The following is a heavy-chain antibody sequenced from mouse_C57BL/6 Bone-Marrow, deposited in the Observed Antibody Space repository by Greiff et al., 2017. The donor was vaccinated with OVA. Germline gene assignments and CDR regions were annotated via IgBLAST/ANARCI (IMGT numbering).Heavy chain of an antibody. CDR1: GFSFTTYA. V-gene: IGHV10-1*01. CDR3: VRHENYGSSYGWYFDV. J-gene: IGHJ1*03. D-gene: IGHD1-1*01. CDR2: IRSKSNNYAT. Sequence: GGGLVQPKGSLKLSCAASGFSFTTYAMNWVRQAPGKGLEWVARIRSKSNNYATYYVDSVKDRFTISRDDSESMLYLQMNNLKTEVTAMYYCVRHENYGSSYGWYFDVWGTGTTVTVSS.